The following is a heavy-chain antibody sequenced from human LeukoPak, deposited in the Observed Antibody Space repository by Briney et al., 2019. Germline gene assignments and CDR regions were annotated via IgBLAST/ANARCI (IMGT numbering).Heavy chain of an antibody. Sequence: PGGSLRLSCAASGFTFSSYAMSWVRQAPGKGLEWVSGISASGASTYYADSVKGRFTISRDKSTEKLYLQMNSLRAEDTAVYFCAKGDCSSTNCYPDYWGQGILVTVSS. CDR2: ISASGAST. D-gene: IGHD2-2*01. CDR1: GFTFSSYA. J-gene: IGHJ4*02. V-gene: IGHV3-23*01. CDR3: AKGDCSSTNCYPDY.